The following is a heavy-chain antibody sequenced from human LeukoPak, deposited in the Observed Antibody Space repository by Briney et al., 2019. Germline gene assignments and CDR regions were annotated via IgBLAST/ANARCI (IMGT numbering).Heavy chain of an antibody. CDR2: ISGSGGST. J-gene: IGHJ4*02. V-gene: IGHV3-23*01. CDR1: GFTFSSYA. CDR3: AKSRDSNLYYFDY. Sequence: PGGSLRLSCAASGFTFSSYAMSWVRQAPGKGLGWVSAISGSGGSTYYADSVKGRFTISRDNSKNTLYLQMNSLRAEDTAVYYCAKSRDSNLYYFDYWGQGTLVTVSS. D-gene: IGHD3-22*01.